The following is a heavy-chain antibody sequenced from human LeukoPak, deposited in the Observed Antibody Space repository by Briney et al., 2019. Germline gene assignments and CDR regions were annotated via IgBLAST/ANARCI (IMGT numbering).Heavy chain of an antibody. Sequence: SQTLSLTCAISGDSVSSNSATWNWIRQSPSRGLEWLGRTYYRSKWKNDYGVSVKSRITFNPDTSKNQFSLQLNSVTPEDTAVYYCVRGRDTAMGSWGQGTLVTVSS. CDR3: VRGRDTAMGS. V-gene: IGHV6-1*01. CDR2: TYYRSKWKN. J-gene: IGHJ4*02. D-gene: IGHD5-18*01. CDR1: GDSVSSNSAT.